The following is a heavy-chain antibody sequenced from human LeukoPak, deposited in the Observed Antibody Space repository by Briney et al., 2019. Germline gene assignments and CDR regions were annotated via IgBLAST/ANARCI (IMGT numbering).Heavy chain of an antibody. CDR1: GFPFSNYA. J-gene: IGHJ4*02. D-gene: IGHD2-15*01. Sequence: GGSLRLSCAASGFPFSNYAMNWVRQAPGKGLEWVSYISSSGSTIYYADSVKGRFTISRGNAKNSLYLQMNSLRAEDTAVYYCARDGLVAALMGNYFDYWGQGTLVTVSS. CDR2: ISSSGSTI. V-gene: IGHV3-48*03. CDR3: ARDGLVAALMGNYFDY.